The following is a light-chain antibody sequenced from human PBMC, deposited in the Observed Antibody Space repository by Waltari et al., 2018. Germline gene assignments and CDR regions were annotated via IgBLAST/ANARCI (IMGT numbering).Light chain of an antibody. Sequence: EIVMTQSPATLSVSPGERATISCRASQIVSTNLAWYQHKPGQAPSILIYDASTRATGIPPRFSGSGSGTEFTLTISSLQPEDFAVYYCQQYKNWPPLTFGGGTKVEIK. CDR2: DAS. J-gene: IGKJ4*01. CDR1: QIVSTN. V-gene: IGKV3-15*01. CDR3: QQYKNWPPLT.